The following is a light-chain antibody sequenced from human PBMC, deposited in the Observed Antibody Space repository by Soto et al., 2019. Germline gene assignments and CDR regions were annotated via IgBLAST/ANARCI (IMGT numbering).Light chain of an antibody. CDR1: QYITSSY. J-gene: IGKJ1*01. CDR2: GAS. CDR3: QQFGRSTA. Sequence: ESVLMQSPATLSLTLGERATLSCRASQYITSSYLAWYQQKPGQPPRLLIYGASTRATGIPDRFSGSGSGTDFTLTISRLEPEDFAVYFCQQFGRSTAFGQGTKVDIK. V-gene: IGKV3-20*01.